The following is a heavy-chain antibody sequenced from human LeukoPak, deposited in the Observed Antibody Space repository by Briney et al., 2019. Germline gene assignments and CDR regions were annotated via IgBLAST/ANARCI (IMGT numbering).Heavy chain of an antibody. Sequence: GGSLRLSCAASGFTFSRFWMSWVRQAPGKGLEWVANIHPEGNEKYHVDSVKGRFTISRDNAKNLLHLEMDSLRVEDTAVYYCARGDDFSGDYWGQGTLVTVSS. CDR3: ARGDDFSGDY. CDR1: GFTFSRFW. CDR2: IHPEGNEK. V-gene: IGHV3-7*04. J-gene: IGHJ4*02. D-gene: IGHD3/OR15-3a*01.